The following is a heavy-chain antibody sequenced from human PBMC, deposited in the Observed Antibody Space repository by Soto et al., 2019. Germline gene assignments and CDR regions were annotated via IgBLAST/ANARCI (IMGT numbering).Heavy chain of an antibody. Sequence: QEQLVESGGGVVQPGTSLRLSCAASGFTSSTYGMHWVRQAPGKGLEWVEVTSHDGSNKFYADSVKGRFSISSYDSKNTVFLQINRLTAADTADYYCAKDRRHYGDDLVNNYCDPCSQGTLVTFSS. CDR3: AKDRRHYGDDLVNNYCDP. V-gene: IGHV3-30*18. J-gene: IGHJ5*02. CDR2: TSHDGSNK. CDR1: GFTSSTYG. D-gene: IGHD4-17*01.